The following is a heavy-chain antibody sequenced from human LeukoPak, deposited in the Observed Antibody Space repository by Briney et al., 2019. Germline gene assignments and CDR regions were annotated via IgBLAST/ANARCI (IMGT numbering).Heavy chain of an antibody. CDR1: GFTFSSYS. D-gene: IGHD2-2*01. CDR2: ISSSSSYI. J-gene: IGHJ6*02. V-gene: IGHV3-21*01. CDR3: ARDDCSSTSCYRNGLYYYYGMDV. Sequence: GGSLRLSCAASGFTFSSYSMNWVRQAPGKGLEWVSSISSSSSYIYYADSVKGRFTISRDNAKNSLYLQMNSLRAEDTAVYYCARDDCSSTSCYRNGLYYYYGMDVWGQGTTVTVSS.